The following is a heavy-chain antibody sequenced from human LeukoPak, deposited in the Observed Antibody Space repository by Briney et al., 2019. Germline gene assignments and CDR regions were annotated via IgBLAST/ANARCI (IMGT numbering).Heavy chain of an antibody. CDR2: ISYGGNT. CDR1: GGSISSGDYY. D-gene: IGHD5-12*01. Sequence: TPSQTLSLTCTVSGGSISSGDYYWSWIRQPPGKGPEWIGYISYGGNTYYNPSLKSRVAISADTPKNQFSLKLSSTTAADTAVYYCARAPVATPSEFDYWGQGTLVTVSS. CDR3: ARAPVATPSEFDY. J-gene: IGHJ4*02. V-gene: IGHV4-30-4*01.